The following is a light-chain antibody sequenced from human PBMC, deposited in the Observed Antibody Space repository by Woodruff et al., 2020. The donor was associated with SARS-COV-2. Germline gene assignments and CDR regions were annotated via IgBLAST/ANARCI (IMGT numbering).Light chain of an antibody. V-gene: IGLV2-11*01. Sequence: KLLIYDVSKRPSGVPDRFSGSKSGNTASLTISGLQAEDEADYYCCSYAGTYTWVFGGGTILT. CDR2: DVS. J-gene: IGLJ3*02. CDR3: CSYAGTYTWV.